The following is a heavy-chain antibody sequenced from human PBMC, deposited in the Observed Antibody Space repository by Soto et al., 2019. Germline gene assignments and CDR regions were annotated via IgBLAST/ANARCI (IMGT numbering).Heavy chain of an antibody. CDR3: AKGAYSNSWFNPRDS. D-gene: IGHD6-13*01. CDR2: ISYHGSNT. CDR1: GFSFSNYD. V-gene: IGHV3-30*18. Sequence: GGSLRLSCAASGFSFSNYDMHWVRQAPGKGLEWVALISYHGSNTFYAESVKGRFTISRDNFKNTLYVQMDSLRPEDTAIYYFAKGAYSNSWFNPRDSWGQGTLVTVPS. J-gene: IGHJ4*02.